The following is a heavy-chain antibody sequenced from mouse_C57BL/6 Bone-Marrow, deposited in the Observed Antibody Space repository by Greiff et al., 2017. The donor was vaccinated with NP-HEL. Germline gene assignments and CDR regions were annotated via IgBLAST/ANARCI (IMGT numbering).Heavy chain of an antibody. J-gene: IGHJ1*03. D-gene: IGHD1-1*01. CDR3: ARDADSSSSYWYFDV. V-gene: IGHV7-1*01. CDR1: GFTFSDFY. Sequence: EVQLVESGGGLVQSGRSLRLSCATSGFTFSDFYMEWVRQAPGKGLEWIAASRNKANDYTTEYSASVKGRFIVSRDTSQSILYLQMNALRAEDTAIYYCARDADSSSSYWYFDVWGTGTTVTVSS. CDR2: SRNKANDYTT.